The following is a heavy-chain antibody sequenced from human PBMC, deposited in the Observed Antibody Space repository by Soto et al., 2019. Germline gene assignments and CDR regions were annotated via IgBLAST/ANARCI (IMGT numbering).Heavy chain of an antibody. CDR2: ISGSGGNT. D-gene: IGHD4-17*01. CDR1: GFTFSNYA. J-gene: IGHJ4*02. V-gene: IGHV3-23*01. Sequence: EVQLLESGGGLVQPGGSLRLSCAASGFTFSNYAMSWVRQAPGKGLEWVSGISGSGGNTYYADSVKGRFTISIDNSKNRLYLQMNSLGAEDTAVYYWAKEPGADFGDYCDSWGQGTLFTVSS. CDR3: AKEPGADFGDYCDS.